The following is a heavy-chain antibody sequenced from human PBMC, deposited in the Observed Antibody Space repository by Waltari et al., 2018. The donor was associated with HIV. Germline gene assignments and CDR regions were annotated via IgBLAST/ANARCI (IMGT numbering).Heavy chain of an antibody. CDR3: ARTFIRATNGMDV. CDR2: ISYDGSNK. V-gene: IGHV3-30*03. J-gene: IGHJ6*02. Sequence: QAQLMESGGGVVQPGRSLRLSCAASAFTFSNYAMHWVRQAPGKGLEWVAVISYDGSNKYYADSVKGRFTISRDSSKNTLYLQMNSLTAQDTAVYYCARTFIRATNGMDVWGQGTTVFVSS. CDR1: AFTFSNYA.